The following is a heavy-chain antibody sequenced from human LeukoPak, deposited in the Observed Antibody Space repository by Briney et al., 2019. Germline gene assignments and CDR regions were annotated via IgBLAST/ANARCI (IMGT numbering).Heavy chain of an antibody. CDR2: INSDGSST. J-gene: IGHJ4*02. CDR1: GFTFSSYW. V-gene: IGHV3-74*01. D-gene: IGHD2-2*01. CDR3: ARPGIGYCSSTSCWNFDY. Sequence: GGSLRLSCAASGFTFSSYWMHWVRQAPGKGPVWVSRINSDGSSTSYADSVKGRFTISRDNAKNTLYLQMNSLRAEDTAVYYCARPGIGYCSSTSCWNFDYWGQGALVTVSS.